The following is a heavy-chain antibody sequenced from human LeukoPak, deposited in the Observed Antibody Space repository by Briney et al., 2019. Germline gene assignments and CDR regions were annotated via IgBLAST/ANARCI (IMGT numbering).Heavy chain of an antibody. CDR2: INAGNGNT. V-gene: IGHV1-3*01. CDR1: GYSFTSYA. Sequence: ASLKVPCKASGYSFTSYAMHWVRQAPGQRLEWMGWINAGNGNTKYSQKFQGRVTITRDTSASTAYMELSSLRSEDTAVYYCARSPSENWFDPWGQGTLVTVSS. J-gene: IGHJ5*02. CDR3: ARSPSENWFDP.